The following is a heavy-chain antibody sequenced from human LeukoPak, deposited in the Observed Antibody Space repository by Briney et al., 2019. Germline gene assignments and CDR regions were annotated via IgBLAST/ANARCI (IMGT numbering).Heavy chain of an antibody. CDR1: GYDFTSNW. CDR3: TIRYSGSYNDY. J-gene: IGHJ4*02. CDR2: IYPGDSDT. Sequence: GESLQISCKGSGYDFTSNWIGWVRQMPGKGLEWMGIIYPGDSDTRYGPSFQGQVITSTDKSINTAYLQWSSLKASDTAMYFCTIRYSGSYNDYWGQGTLVTVSS. D-gene: IGHD1-26*01. V-gene: IGHV5-51*01.